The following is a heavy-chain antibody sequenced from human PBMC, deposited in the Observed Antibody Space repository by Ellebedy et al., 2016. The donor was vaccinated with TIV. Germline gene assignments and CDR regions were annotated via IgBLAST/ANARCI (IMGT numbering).Heavy chain of an antibody. D-gene: IGHD2-15*01. CDR1: GGTFSSYA. J-gene: IGHJ4*02. Sequence: AASVKVSCKASGGTFSSYAISWVRQAPGQGLEWMGRIIPILGVANYAQKFQGRVTITADKSTSTAYMELRSLKSDDTAVYYCAKLGGGQYYFDYWGQGTLVTVSS. CDR2: IIPILGVA. V-gene: IGHV1-69*04. CDR3: AKLGGGQYYFDY.